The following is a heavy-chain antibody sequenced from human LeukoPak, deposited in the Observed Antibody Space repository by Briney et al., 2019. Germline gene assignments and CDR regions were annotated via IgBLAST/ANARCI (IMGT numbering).Heavy chain of an antibody. CDR3: TTDGVVAATTGYFDY. CDR2: IKSKTNRATT. V-gene: IGHV3-15*01. Sequence: GRSLRLSCAASGFTFTNAWMSSVRHPPGNGLEWLGLIKSKTNRATTAYSTPVKGIFTILRDHSKNTLYLQMNSVKTEETAVYYCTTDGVVAATTGYFDYWGQGTLVTVSS. D-gene: IGHD2-15*01. CDR1: GFTFTNAW. J-gene: IGHJ4*02.